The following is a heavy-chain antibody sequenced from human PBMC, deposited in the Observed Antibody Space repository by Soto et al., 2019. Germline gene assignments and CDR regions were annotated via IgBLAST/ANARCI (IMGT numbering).Heavy chain of an antibody. CDR3: ARDTAMVNFYFDY. CDR2: IIPIFGTA. J-gene: IGHJ4*02. D-gene: IGHD5-18*01. V-gene: IGHV1-69*13. CDR1: GGTFSSYA. Sequence: GASVKVSCKASGGTFSSYAISWVRQAPGQGLEWMGGIIPIFGTANYAQKFQGRVTITADESTSTAYMELSSLRSEDTAVYYCARDTAMVNFYFDYWGQGTLVTVSS.